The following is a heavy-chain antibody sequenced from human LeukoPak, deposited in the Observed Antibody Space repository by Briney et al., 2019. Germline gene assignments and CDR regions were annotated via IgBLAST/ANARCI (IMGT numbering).Heavy chain of an antibody. CDR3: ARKDGDY. Sequence: PSETLSLTCTVSGASISAFHWTWFRQPAGKGLEWIGLIYSSGSTLYNPSLKSRVALSVDLTKNQLSLKLTSVTAADTAMYYCARKDGDYWGRGTLVTVSS. CDR1: GASISAFH. J-gene: IGHJ4*02. V-gene: IGHV4-4*07. CDR2: IYSSGST.